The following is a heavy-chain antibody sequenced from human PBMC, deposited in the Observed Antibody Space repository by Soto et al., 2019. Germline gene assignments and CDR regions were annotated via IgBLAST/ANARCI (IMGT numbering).Heavy chain of an antibody. J-gene: IGHJ3*02. CDR2: ISGDGGST. CDR3: TKDGFITMVRDDAFDI. D-gene: IGHD3-10*01. CDR1: GFTFSSYA. Sequence: GGSLRLSCAASGFTFSSYAMSWVRQAPGKGLEWVSVISGDGGSTYYADSVKGRFTISRGNSKNTLYLQMNSLRAEDTAVYYCTKDGFITMVRDDAFDIPGQVTMVTVSS. V-gene: IGHV3-23*01.